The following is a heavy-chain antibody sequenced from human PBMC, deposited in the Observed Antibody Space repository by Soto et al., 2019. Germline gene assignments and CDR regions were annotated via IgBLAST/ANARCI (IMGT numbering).Heavy chain of an antibody. D-gene: IGHD1-26*01. Sequence: GGSLRLSCAASGFTFSSYWVSWVRQAPGKGLEWVANIKQDGSEKYYVDSVKGRFTISRDNAKNTVFLDMNSLRAEDTAVYYCARVASGSYDWFDPWGQGTLVPSPQ. CDR2: IKQDGSEK. CDR3: ARVASGSYDWFDP. V-gene: IGHV3-7*02. CDR1: GFTFSSYW. J-gene: IGHJ5*02.